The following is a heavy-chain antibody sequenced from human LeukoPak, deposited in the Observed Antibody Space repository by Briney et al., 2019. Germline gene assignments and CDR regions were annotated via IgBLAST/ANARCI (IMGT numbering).Heavy chain of an antibody. Sequence: ASVRVSCKASGYTFTTFGISWVRQAPGQGLEWMGWISTYNGDTHYAQKLQGRVTMTTDTSTSTAYMELRSLRSDDTAVYYCAREYCSGGSYYNADYWGQGTLVTVSS. J-gene: IGHJ4*02. D-gene: IGHD2-15*01. CDR3: AREYCSGGSYYNADY. V-gene: IGHV1-18*01. CDR2: ISTYNGDT. CDR1: GYTFTTFG.